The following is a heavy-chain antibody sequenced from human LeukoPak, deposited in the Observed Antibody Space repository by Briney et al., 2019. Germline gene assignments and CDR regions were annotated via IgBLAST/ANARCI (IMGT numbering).Heavy chain of an antibody. J-gene: IGHJ4*02. CDR2: ISGNSGST. CDR1: GFXFSSYA. CDR3: ARTSYGSGSYPFDY. Sequence: GGSLRLSCAASGFXFSSYAMSWVRQAPGKGLEWVSSISGNSGSTYYADSVKGRFTISRDNAKNSLYLQMNSLRSEDTALYYCARTSYGSGSYPFDYWGQGTLVTVSS. V-gene: IGHV3-23*01. D-gene: IGHD3-10*01.